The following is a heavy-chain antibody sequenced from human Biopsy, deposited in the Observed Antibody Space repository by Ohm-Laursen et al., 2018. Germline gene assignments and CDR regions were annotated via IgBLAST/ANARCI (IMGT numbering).Heavy chain of an antibody. CDR1: GFIFSDYK. Sequence: SLRLSCTASGFIFSDYKMNWVRQPPGKGLEWVSSISTSGSSTNYADSVKGRFTMSRDNAEKSLYLQMNSLGVEGTAVYYCARHGDNDYSNFDSWGQGALVTVSS. D-gene: IGHD4-11*01. J-gene: IGHJ4*02. CDR2: ISTSGSST. CDR3: ARHGDNDYSNFDS. V-gene: IGHV3-21*01.